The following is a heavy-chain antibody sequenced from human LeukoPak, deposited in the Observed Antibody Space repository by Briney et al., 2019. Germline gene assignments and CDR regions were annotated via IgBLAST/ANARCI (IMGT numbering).Heavy chain of an antibody. CDR2: IYHSGTT. D-gene: IGHD6-6*01. J-gene: IGHJ6*03. CDR1: VGSISSTNW. Sequence: SGTLSLTCAVSVGSISSTNWWSWARQPPGKGLEWIGEIYHSGTTNYNPPLKSRATISVDTSKNQFSLKVSSVTAADTAVYYWARQSIAARGYYYYRDVWGKGTTVTVSS. V-gene: IGHV4-4*02. CDR3: ARQSIAARGYYYYRDV.